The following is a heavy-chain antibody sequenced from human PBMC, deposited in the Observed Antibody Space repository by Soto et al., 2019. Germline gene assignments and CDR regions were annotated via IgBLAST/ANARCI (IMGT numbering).Heavy chain of an antibody. CDR2: ISYDGSNK. J-gene: IGHJ6*02. CDR3: AKDTLLWFGEFPEHYYGMDV. V-gene: IGHV3-30*18. Sequence: LRLSCAASGFTFSSYGMHWVRQAPGKGLEWVAVISYDGSNKYYADSVKGRFTISRDNSKNTLYLQMNSLRAEDTAVYYCAKDTLLWFGEFPEHYYGMDVWGQGATVTVSS. CDR1: GFTFSSYG. D-gene: IGHD3-10*01.